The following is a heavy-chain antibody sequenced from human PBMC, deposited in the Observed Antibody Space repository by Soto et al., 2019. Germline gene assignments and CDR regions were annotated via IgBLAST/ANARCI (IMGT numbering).Heavy chain of an antibody. CDR3: ARGTLAARPGKFDY. Sequence: GGSLRLSCAASGFTFSSYSMNWVRQAPGKGLEWVSYISSSSSTIYYADSVKGRFTISRDNAKNSLYLQMNSLRDEDTAVYYRARGTLAARPGKFDYWGQGTLVTVSS. CDR2: ISSSSSTI. V-gene: IGHV3-48*02. D-gene: IGHD6-6*01. CDR1: GFTFSSYS. J-gene: IGHJ4*02.